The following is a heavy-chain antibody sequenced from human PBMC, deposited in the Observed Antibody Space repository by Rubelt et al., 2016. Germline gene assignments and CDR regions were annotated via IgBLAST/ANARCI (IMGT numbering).Heavy chain of an antibody. V-gene: IGHV1-69*01. CDR2: IIPIFGTA. Sequence: QVQLVQSGAEVKKPGSSVMVSCKASGGTFRSYAISWVRQAPGQGLEWMGGIIPIFGTATYAQKFQGRVTIIADESTSTSYMELSSLRSEDTAVYYCARSKYTAMVTDADWYFDLWGRGTLVTVSS. CDR3: ARSKYTAMVTDADWYFDL. CDR1: GGTFRSYA. D-gene: IGHD5-18*01. J-gene: IGHJ2*01.